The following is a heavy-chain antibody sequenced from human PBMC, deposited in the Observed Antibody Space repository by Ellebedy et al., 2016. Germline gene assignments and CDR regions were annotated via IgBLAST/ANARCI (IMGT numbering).Heavy chain of an antibody. V-gene: IGHV1-2*02. CDR2: INPNSGGT. Sequence: ASVKVSCKASGYTFTGYYVHWVRQAPGQGLEWMGWINPNSGGTNYAQQFQGRLTITRDTSASTAYMELSGLRSEDTAVYYCATEVIAAAAIQPNFDYWGQGTLVTVSS. J-gene: IGHJ4*02. D-gene: IGHD2-2*02. CDR3: ATEVIAAAAIQPNFDY. CDR1: GYTFTGYY.